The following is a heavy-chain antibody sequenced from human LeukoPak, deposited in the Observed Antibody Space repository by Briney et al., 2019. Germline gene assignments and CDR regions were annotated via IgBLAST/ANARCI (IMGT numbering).Heavy chain of an antibody. CDR3: ARDRGYPSFDY. V-gene: IGHV3-7*01. CDR2: INPDGSEV. Sequence: GGSLRLSCAAYGFSFSNSWMTWVRQPPGKDLEWVASINPDGSEVSYVGSVKGRFTICRANAKNSVYLQMSSLRGEEPGVFYCARDRGYPSFDYWGQGALVAVSS. D-gene: IGHD2-15*01. CDR1: GFSFSNSW. J-gene: IGHJ4*02.